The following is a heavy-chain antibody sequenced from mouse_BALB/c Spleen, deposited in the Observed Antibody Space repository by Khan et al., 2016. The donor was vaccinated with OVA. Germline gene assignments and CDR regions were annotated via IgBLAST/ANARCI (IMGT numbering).Heavy chain of an antibody. CDR1: GYTFTDYY. CDR2: ISPGSGDT. CDR3: ARRNYFGYTFAY. J-gene: IGHJ3*01. V-gene: IGHV1-77*01. Sequence: QVRLQQSGAELARPGASVKLSCKASGYTFTDYYINWVKQRTGQGLEWIGEISPGSGDTYYNEKFKGKATLTADKSSTTVYMQLSSLTSEASAVYFWARRNYFGYTFAYWGQGTLVTVSA. D-gene: IGHD1-2*01.